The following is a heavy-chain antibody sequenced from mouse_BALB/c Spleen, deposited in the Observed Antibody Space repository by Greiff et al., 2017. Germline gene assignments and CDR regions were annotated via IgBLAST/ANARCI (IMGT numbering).Heavy chain of an antibody. D-gene: IGHD2-14*01. J-gene: IGHJ4*01. CDR1: GFSLTSYG. V-gene: IGHV2-9*02. Sequence: VHLVESGPGLVAPSQSLSITCTVSGFSLTSYGVHWVRQPPGKGLEWLGVIWAGGSTNYNSALMSRLSISKDNSKSQVFLKMNSLQTDDTAMYYCARDLGAYYRYAGAMDYWGQGTSVTVSS. CDR2: IWAGGST. CDR3: ARDLGAYYRYAGAMDY.